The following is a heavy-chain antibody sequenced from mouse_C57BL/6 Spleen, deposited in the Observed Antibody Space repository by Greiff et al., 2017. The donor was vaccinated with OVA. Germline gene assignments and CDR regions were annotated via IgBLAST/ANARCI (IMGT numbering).Heavy chain of an antibody. CDR2: ISDGGSYT. D-gene: IGHD2-1*01. J-gene: IGHJ2*01. Sequence: EVKLMESGGGLVKPGGSLKLSCAASGFTFSSYAMSWVRQTPEKRLEWVATISDGGSYTYYPDNVKGRFTISRDNAKNNLYLQMSHLKSEDTAMYYCARGGHGKGYYFDYWGKGTTLTVSS. V-gene: IGHV5-4*03. CDR1: GFTFSSYA. CDR3: ARGGHGKGYYFDY.